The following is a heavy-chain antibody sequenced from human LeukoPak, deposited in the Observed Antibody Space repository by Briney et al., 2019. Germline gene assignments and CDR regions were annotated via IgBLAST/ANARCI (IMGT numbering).Heavy chain of an antibody. D-gene: IGHD3-3*01. J-gene: IGHJ4*02. V-gene: IGHV3-30*04. CDR2: ISYDGRQN. Sequence: GGSLRLSCAASGFTFSTYAMNWVRQAPGKGLEWVAVISYDGRQNYYADSVKGRFTISRDNSKNTLYLQMNSLRDEDSAAYYCARAYLERLTAGYFDHWGQGTLVTVSP. CDR3: ARAYLERLTAGYFDH. CDR1: GFTFSTYA.